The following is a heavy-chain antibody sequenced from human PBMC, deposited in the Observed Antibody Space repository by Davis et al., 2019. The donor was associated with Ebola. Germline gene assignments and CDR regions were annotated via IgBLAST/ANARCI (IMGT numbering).Heavy chain of an antibody. J-gene: IGHJ4*02. CDR2: VSVPGLT. D-gene: IGHD3-16*01. Sequence: GESLKISCTASGFSFSDYGMSWVRQAPGKGLEWVSAVSVPGLTHYADPVKGRFTISSDISKNIVYLEMKSLSAEDTAIYYCAKDIQGGSSYLDYWGQGTLVTVSS. CDR1: GFSFSDYG. V-gene: IGHV3-23*01. CDR3: AKDIQGGSSYLDY.